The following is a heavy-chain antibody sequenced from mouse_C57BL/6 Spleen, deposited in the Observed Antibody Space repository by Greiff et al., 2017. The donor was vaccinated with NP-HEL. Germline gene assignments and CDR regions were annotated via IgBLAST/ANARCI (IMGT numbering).Heavy chain of an antibody. CDR1: GYSITSGYD. CDR2: IRYSGST. CDR3: ARDGSSYYWYFDV. J-gene: IGHJ1*03. V-gene: IGHV3-1*01. Sequence: EVKLVESGPGMVKPSPSLSLSCTVTGYSITSGYDWHWIRHFPGNKLEWMGYIRYSGSTNYNPSLKSRISITHDTSTNHFFLKVNSVTTEDTATYYCARDGSSYYWYFDVWGTGTTVTVSS. D-gene: IGHD1-1*01.